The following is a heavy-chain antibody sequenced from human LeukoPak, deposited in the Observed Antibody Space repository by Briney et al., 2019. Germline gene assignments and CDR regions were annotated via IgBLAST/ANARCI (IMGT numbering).Heavy chain of an antibody. J-gene: IGHJ4*02. D-gene: IGHD3-22*01. CDR2: IYYSGNT. V-gene: IGHV4-39*07. Sequence: PSETLSLTCSVSGGSISSSSYFWGWIRQPPGKGLEWIGSIYYSGNTYYNPSLKSRVTISVDRSKNQFSLKLSSVTAADTAVYYCARANYYDSSGYSLHFDYWGQGTLVTVSS. CDR1: GGSISSSSYF. CDR3: ARANYYDSSGYSLHFDY.